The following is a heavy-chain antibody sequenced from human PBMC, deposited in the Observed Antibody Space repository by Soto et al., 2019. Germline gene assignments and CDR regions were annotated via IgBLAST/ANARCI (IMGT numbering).Heavy chain of an antibody. CDR1: GGSISSYY. CDR3: ARRSLGDPHGGRDGFDP. J-gene: IGHJ5*02. D-gene: IGHD2-15*01. Sequence: QVQLQESGPGLVKPSETLSLTCTVSGGSISSYYWSWIRQPPGKGLEWIGYIYYSGSTNYNPSLKSRVTISVDTSKNQFSLKLSSVTAADTAVYYCARRSLGDPHGGRDGFDPWGQGTLVTVSS. V-gene: IGHV4-59*08. CDR2: IYYSGST.